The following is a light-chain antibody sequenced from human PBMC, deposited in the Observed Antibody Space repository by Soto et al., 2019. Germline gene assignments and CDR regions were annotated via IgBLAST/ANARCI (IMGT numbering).Light chain of an antibody. CDR1: QSVSSSY. J-gene: IGKJ2*01. CDR2: GAS. CDR3: QQYGSSPYT. V-gene: IGKV3-20*01. Sequence: EIVLTQSPGTLSLSPGERATLSCRASQSVSSSYLAWYQQKPGQAPRLLIYGASSRATGIPDRFSGSGSGPDFTLTINRLEPEDFAVYYCQQYGSSPYTLGQGTKLEIK.